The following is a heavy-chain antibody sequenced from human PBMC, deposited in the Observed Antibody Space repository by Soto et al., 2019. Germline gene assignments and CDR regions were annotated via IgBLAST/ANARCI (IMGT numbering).Heavy chain of an antibody. CDR1: GYTFTRYG. Sequence: QVQLVQSGSEVKKPGASVNVSCKAFGYTFTRYGFSWVRQVPGQGLEWLGGISAFNGDTQYAQTLKGRLTVTTDTSTTTVHMQLRSRTTAETAVYYCTREAGLKLMVSYDWVQGTLVSFS. V-gene: IGHV1-18*04. J-gene: IGHJ4*02. D-gene: IGHD2-15*01. CDR2: ISAFNGDT. CDR3: TREAGLKLMVSYD.